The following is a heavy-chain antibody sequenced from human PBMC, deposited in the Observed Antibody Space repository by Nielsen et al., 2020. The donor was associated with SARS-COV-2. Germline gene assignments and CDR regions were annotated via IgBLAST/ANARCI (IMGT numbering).Heavy chain of an antibody. CDR3: ARHEYGYMIGDFDY. CDR2: IYYSGST. CDR1: GGSISSSSYY. V-gene: IGHV4-39*01. Sequence: SETLSLTCTVSGGSISSSSYYWGWIRQPPGKGLEWIGSIYYSGSTYYNPSLKSRVTISVDTSKNQFSLKLSSVTAADTAVYYCARHEYGYMIGDFDYWGQGTLVTVSS. J-gene: IGHJ4*02. D-gene: IGHD5-24*01.